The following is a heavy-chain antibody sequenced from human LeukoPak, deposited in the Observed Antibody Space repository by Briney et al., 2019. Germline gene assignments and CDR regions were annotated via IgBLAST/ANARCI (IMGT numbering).Heavy chain of an antibody. CDR2: ISSSGSTI. V-gene: IGHV3-48*03. D-gene: IGHD1-26*01. CDR1: GFTFSSYE. J-gene: IGHJ5*02. Sequence: GSLRLSCAASGFTFSSYEMNWVRQAPGKGLEWVSYISSSGSTIHYADSVKGRFTISRDNAKNSLYLQMNSLRAEDTAVYYCGKDSYVGVNWFDPRGQGTLVTVSS. CDR3: GKDSYVGVNWFDP.